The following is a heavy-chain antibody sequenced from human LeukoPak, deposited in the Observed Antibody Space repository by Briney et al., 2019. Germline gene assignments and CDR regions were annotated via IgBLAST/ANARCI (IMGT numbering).Heavy chain of an antibody. CDR2: ISNNGGYT. D-gene: IGHD2-15*01. CDR3: AKQLGYCSDGSCYFPY. CDR1: ESTFSSYS. V-gene: IGHV3-23*01. Sequence: GGSLRLSCAASESTFSSYSMNWVRQAPGKGLEWVSAISNNGGYTYYADSVQGRFTISRDNSKSTLCLQMNSLRAEDTAVYYCAKQLGYCSDGSCYFPYWGQGALVTVSS. J-gene: IGHJ4*02.